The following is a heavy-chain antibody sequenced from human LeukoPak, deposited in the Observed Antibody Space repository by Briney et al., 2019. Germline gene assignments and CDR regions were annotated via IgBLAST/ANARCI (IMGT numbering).Heavy chain of an antibody. CDR3: AKHYYYYGTTFDY. J-gene: IGHJ4*02. CDR1: GFTFSSYA. Sequence: GGSLRRSCAASGFTFSSYAMSWVRQAPGKGLEWVSAISGSGGSTYYADSVKGRFTISRDNSKNTLYLQMNSLRAEDTAVYYCAKHYYYYGTTFDYWGQGTLVTVSS. V-gene: IGHV3-23*01. CDR2: ISGSGGST. D-gene: IGHD3-22*01.